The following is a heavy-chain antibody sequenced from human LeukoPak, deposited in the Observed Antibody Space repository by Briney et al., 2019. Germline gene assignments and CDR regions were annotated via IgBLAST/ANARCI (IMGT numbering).Heavy chain of an antibody. J-gene: IGHJ4*02. CDR1: GFTFSSYA. CDR3: ARVIMDFWSGYPANFDY. D-gene: IGHD3-3*01. CDR2: ISYDGSNK. Sequence: PGGSLRLSCAASGFTFSSYAMHWVRQAPGKGLEGVAVISYDGSNKYYADSVKGRFTISRDNSKNTLYLQMNSLRAEDTAVYYCARVIMDFWSGYPANFDYWGQGTLVTVSS. V-gene: IGHV3-30-3*01.